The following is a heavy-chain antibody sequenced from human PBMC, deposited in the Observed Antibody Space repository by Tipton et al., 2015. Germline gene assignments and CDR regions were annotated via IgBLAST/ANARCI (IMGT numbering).Heavy chain of an antibody. CDR3: AKDQWFDP. J-gene: IGHJ5*02. CDR1: GFTFSNYG. CDR2: IWYDGSNK. Sequence: SLRLSCAASGFTFSNYGIHWVRQVPGKGLEWVASIWYDGSNKYYADSVKGRFTISRDNSKNTLYLQMNSLRAEDTAVYYCAKDQWFDPWGQGTLVTVSS. V-gene: IGHV3-30*02.